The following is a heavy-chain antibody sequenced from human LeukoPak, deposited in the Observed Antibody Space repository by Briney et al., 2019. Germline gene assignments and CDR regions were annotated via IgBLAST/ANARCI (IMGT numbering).Heavy chain of an antibody. CDR3: ARVPMARGIESGY. D-gene: IGHD3-10*01. CDR2: INPNSGGT. V-gene: IGHV1-2*02. CDR1: GYTFTGYS. Sequence: ASVKLSCKASGYTFTGYSMHWVRQAPGQGLEWMGWINPNSGGTNYAQKFQGRVTMTRDTSISTVYMELSRLRSDDTAVYYCARVPMARGIESGYWGQGTLVTVSS. J-gene: IGHJ4*02.